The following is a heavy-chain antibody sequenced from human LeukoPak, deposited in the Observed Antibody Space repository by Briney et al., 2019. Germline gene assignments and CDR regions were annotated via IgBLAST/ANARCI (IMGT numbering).Heavy chain of an antibody. CDR1: GGSNSSYY. Sequence: SETLSLTCTVSGGSNSSYYWSWIRQPPGKGLEWIGYIYYSGSTNYNPSLKSRVTISVDTSKNQFSLKLSSVTAADTAVYYCASGRDGYPNDYWGQGTLVTVSS. D-gene: IGHD5-24*01. CDR2: IYYSGST. CDR3: ASGRDGYPNDY. J-gene: IGHJ4*02. V-gene: IGHV4-59*08.